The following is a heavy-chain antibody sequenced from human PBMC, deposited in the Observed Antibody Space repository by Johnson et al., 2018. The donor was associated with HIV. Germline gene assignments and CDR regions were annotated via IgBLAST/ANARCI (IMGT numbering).Heavy chain of an antibody. CDR2: IGTAGDT. V-gene: IGHV3-13*01. CDR3: ARVRGGTGHGAFDI. J-gene: IGHJ3*02. Sequence: VQLVESGGGVVRPGGSLRLSCAASGFTFRSYDMHWVRQATGKGLEWVSAIGTAGDTYYPGSVKGRFTISRDNAKNSLYVQMKSLRAEDTALYYCARVRGGTGHGAFDIWGQGTMVTVSS. CDR1: GFTFRSYD.